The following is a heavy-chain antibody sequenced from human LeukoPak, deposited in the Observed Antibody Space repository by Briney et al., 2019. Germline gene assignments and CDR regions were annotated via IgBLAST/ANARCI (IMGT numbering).Heavy chain of an antibody. CDR2: IHSDGRDT. CDR3: ARGGVGSFDL. D-gene: IGHD3-10*01. V-gene: IGHV3-74*03. J-gene: IGHJ4*02. CDR1: GFNFGYYW. Sequence: PWGSLRLTLGASGFNFGYYWMHWVRQVPWKGLVWVSRIHSDGRDTTYAESVKGRFTIYRDNAKNTLSLEMNSLNLDDTAVYFCARGGVGSFDLWGQGTLVTVSS.